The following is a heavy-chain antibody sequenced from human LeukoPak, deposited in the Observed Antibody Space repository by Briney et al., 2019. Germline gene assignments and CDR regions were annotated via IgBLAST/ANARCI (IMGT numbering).Heavy chain of an antibody. CDR1: GGTFSSYA. J-gene: IGHJ5*02. V-gene: IGHV1-69*05. Sequence: ASVKVSCKASGGTFSSYAISWVRQAPGQGLEWMGGIIPIFGTANYAQKFQGRVTITTDESTSTAYMELSSLRSEDTAVYYCARGNSSSWYGGWFDPWGQGTLVTVSS. CDR3: ARGNSSSWYGGWFDP. D-gene: IGHD6-13*01. CDR2: IIPIFGTA.